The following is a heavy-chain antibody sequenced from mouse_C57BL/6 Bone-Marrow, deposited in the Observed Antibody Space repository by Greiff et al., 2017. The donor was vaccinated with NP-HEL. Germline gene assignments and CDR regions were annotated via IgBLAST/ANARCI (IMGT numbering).Heavy chain of an antibody. CDR3: ARTYYSGSSYGYFDY. CDR2: IYPSDSEN. CDR1: GYTFTSYW. Sequence: QVQLKQPGAELVRPGSSVKLSCKASGYTFTSYWMDWVKQRPGQGLEWIGNIYPSDSENHYNQKFKDKATLTVDKSSSTAYMQIRRLQSEHSAVYSCARTYYSGSSYGYFDYWGQGTTLTVSS. D-gene: IGHD1-1*01. V-gene: IGHV1-61*01. J-gene: IGHJ2*01.